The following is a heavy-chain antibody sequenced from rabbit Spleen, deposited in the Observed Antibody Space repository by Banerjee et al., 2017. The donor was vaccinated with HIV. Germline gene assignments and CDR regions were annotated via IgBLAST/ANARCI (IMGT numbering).Heavy chain of an antibody. Sequence: QQQLEESGGGLVKPEGSLTLTCKASGVSFSSGYYMCWVRQAPGKGLEWIACIDTGSSGSTYYASWAKGRFTISKASSTTVTLQMTSLTAADTATYFCARGTDSGLHLWGQGTLVTVS. J-gene: IGHJ4*01. V-gene: IGHV1S45*01. CDR3: ARGTDSGLHL. D-gene: IGHD1-1*01. CDR1: GVSFSSGYY. CDR2: IDTGSSGST.